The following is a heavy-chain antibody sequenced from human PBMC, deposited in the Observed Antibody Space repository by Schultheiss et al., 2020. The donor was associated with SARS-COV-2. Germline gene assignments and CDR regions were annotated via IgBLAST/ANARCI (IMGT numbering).Heavy chain of an antibody. J-gene: IGHJ4*02. CDR1: GYSFISHW. Sequence: GESLKISCKGSGYSFISHWIGWVRQMPGKGLEWMGIIYPGDSDIRYSPSFEGQVTISVDKSISTAYLQWSSLKASDTAMYYCARQDSGWAFDYWGQGTLVTVAS. CDR2: IYPGDSDI. CDR3: ARQDSGWAFDY. D-gene: IGHD6-19*01. V-gene: IGHV5-51*01.